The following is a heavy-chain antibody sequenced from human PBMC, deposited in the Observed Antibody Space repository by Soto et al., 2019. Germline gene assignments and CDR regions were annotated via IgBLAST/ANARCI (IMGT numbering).Heavy chain of an antibody. J-gene: IGHJ2*01. CDR1: GGSISSSNW. D-gene: IGHD4-17*01. V-gene: IGHV4-4*02. CDR3: ATDVIPNGRDDYGRGNYWNFDL. Sequence: QVQLQESGPGLVKPSGTLSLTCAVSGGSISSSNWLSWLRQPPGKGLEWIGEIYHSGSTNYNPSLNLSVTITVDKSTNQFSLTLSSVTAAAMTVYYCATDVIPNGRDDYGRGNYWNFDLWSRGTLVTVSS. CDR2: IYHSGST.